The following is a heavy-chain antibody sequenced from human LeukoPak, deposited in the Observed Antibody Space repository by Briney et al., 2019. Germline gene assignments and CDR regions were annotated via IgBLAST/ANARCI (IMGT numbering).Heavy chain of an antibody. CDR1: GFTFSSYA. Sequence: GSLRLSCAASGFTFSSYAMTWVRQAPGKGLEWVSSISGSGSSTYYADSVKGRFTISRDNSKNTLYLQMNSLRAEDTAIYYCAKGQSGWYSGYWGQGTLVTVSS. J-gene: IGHJ4*02. D-gene: IGHD6-19*01. V-gene: IGHV3-23*01. CDR3: AKGQSGWYSGY. CDR2: ISGSGSST.